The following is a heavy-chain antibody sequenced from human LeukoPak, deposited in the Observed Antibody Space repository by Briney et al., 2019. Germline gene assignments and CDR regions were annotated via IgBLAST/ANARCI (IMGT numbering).Heavy chain of an antibody. CDR2: IIPIFGIA. Sequence: SVKVSCKASGGTFSSYAISWVRQAPGQGLEWMGRIIPIFGIANYAQKFQGRVTITADKSTSTAYMELSSLRSEDTAVYYCARGGMVAATQSWIDPWGQGTLVTVSS. J-gene: IGHJ5*02. CDR1: GGTFSSYA. CDR3: ARGGMVAATQSWIDP. D-gene: IGHD2-15*01. V-gene: IGHV1-69*04.